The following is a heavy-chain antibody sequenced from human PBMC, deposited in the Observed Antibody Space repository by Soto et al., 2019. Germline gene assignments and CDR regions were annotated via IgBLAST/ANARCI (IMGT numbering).Heavy chain of an antibody. CDR1: GGTFGSYG. D-gene: IGHD1-26*01. CDR2: IIPILGTP. V-gene: IGHV1-69*06. J-gene: IGHJ4*02. CDR3: AREGFSGSYYGY. Sequence: QVQLVQSGAEVKKPGSSVKVSCKASGGTFGSYGISWVRQAPGQGLEWMGSIIPILGTPNYAQKFQGRVTITADKSTSTIYMELSSLRSEDTAVYYCAREGFSGSYYGYWCQVTMVTVSS.